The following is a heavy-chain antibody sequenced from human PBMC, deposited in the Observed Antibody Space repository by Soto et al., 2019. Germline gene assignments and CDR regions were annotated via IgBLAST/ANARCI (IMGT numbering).Heavy chain of an antibody. CDR1: GGTFSSYT. D-gene: IGHD2-15*01. CDR3: ARSNLYCSGGSCYSEYNWFDP. V-gene: IGHV1-69*02. CDR2: IIPILGIA. Sequence: QVQLVQSGAEVKKPGSSVKVSCKDSGGTFSSYTISWVRQAPGQGLEWMGRIIPILGIANYAQKFQGRVTITADKSTSTAYMELSSLRSEDTAVYYCARSNLYCSGGSCYSEYNWFDPWGQGTLVTVSS. J-gene: IGHJ5*02.